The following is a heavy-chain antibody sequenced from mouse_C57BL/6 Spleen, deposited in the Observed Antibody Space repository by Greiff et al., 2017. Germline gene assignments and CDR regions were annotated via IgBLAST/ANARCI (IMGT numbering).Heavy chain of an antibody. CDR1: GFTFSDYG. J-gene: IGHJ2*01. CDR2: ISSGSSTI. CDR3: ARTRFYYYGSLDY. Sequence: EVKLVESGGGLVKPGGSLTLSCAASGFTFSDYGMHWVRQAPEKGLEWVAYISSGSSTIYYADTVKGRFTISSDTAKNTLFLQRTMLRSEDTAMYYCARTRFYYYGSLDYWGQGTTLTVSS. D-gene: IGHD1-1*01. V-gene: IGHV5-17*01.